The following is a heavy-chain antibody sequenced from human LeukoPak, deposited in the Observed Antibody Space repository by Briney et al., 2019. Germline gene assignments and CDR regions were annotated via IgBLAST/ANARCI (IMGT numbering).Heavy chain of an antibody. V-gene: IGHV1-46*01. Sequence: ASVKVSCKASGYTFTSYYMHWVRQAPGQGLEWMGIINPSGGSTSYAQKFQGRVTMTRDTSTSTVYMELSSLRSEDTAVYHCAREHSGSYVEDYFDYWGQGTLVTVSS. CDR3: AREHSGSYVEDYFDY. CDR2: INPSGGST. CDR1: GYTFTSYY. J-gene: IGHJ4*02. D-gene: IGHD1-26*01.